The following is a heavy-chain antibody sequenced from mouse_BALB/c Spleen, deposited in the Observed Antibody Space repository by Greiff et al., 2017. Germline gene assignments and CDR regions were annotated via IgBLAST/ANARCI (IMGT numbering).Heavy chain of an antibody. CDR3: ARDRRYDGGAWFAY. D-gene: IGHD2-14*01. Sequence: EVQGVESGGGLVQPKGSLKLSCAASGFTFNTYAMNWVRQAPGKGLEWVARIRSKSNNYATYYADSVKDRFTISRDDSQSMLYLQMNNLKTEDTAMYYCARDRRYDGGAWFAYWGQGTLVTVSA. CDR1: GFTFNTYA. J-gene: IGHJ3*01. V-gene: IGHV10-1*02. CDR2: IRSKSNNYAT.